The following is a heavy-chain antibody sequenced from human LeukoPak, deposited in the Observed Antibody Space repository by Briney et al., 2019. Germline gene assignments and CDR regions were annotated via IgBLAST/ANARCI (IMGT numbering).Heavy chain of an antibody. Sequence: ASVKVSCKASGYTFTGYYMHWVRQAPGQGLEWMGRIHPNSGGTNYAQKFQGRVTMTRDTSISTAYMELSRLRSDDTAVHYCARERGNDYGDYLGAFDIWGQGTMVTVSS. CDR1: GYTFTGYY. D-gene: IGHD4-17*01. J-gene: IGHJ3*02. V-gene: IGHV1-2*06. CDR3: ARERGNDYGDYLGAFDI. CDR2: IHPNSGGT.